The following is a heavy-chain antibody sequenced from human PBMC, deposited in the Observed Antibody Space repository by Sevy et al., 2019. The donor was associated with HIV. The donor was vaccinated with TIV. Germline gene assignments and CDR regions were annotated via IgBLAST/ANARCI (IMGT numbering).Heavy chain of an antibody. J-gene: IGHJ5*02. V-gene: IGHV3-30*03. Sequence: GGSLRLSCAVSGIIFTTSGMHWVRQAPGKGLEWVAVISYDGRNKFYGDSVKGRFTISRDNSKNTMYLEMDSLRAEDTAVYYCARDSRNGLDPWGQGALVTVSS. CDR3: ARDSRNGLDP. CDR1: GIIFTTSG. CDR2: ISYDGRNK. D-gene: IGHD2-8*01.